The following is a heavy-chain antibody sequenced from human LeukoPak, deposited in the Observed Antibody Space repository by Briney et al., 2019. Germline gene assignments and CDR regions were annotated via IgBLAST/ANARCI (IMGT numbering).Heavy chain of an antibody. J-gene: IGHJ4*02. D-gene: IGHD6-19*01. V-gene: IGHV3-66*01. CDR1: GFTVSSNY. Sequence: GGSLRLSCAASGFTVSSNYMSWVRQAPGKGLEWVSVIYSGGSTYYADSVKGRFTISRDNSKNTLYLQMNSLRAEDTAVYYYARERGGYEAVAGTGYFDYWGQGTLVTVSS. CDR3: ARERGGYEAVAGTGYFDY. CDR2: IYSGGST.